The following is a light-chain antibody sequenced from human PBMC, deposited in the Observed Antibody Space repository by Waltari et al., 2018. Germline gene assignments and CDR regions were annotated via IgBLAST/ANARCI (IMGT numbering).Light chain of an antibody. CDR2: DVS. Sequence: QSALTQPRSVSGSPGQSVTISCTGTSSDVGGYNYFSWHQQHPGKAPKLMIYDVSKRPSGVPDRFSGSKSGNTASLTISGLQAEDEADYYCCSYAGSYTWVFGGGTKLTVL. CDR1: SSDVGGYNY. CDR3: CSYAGSYTWV. V-gene: IGLV2-11*01. J-gene: IGLJ3*02.